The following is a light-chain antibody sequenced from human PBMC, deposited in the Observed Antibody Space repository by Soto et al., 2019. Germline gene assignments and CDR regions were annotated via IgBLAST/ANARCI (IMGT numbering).Light chain of an antibody. CDR2: TAS. Sequence: EIVLTQSPDTLSLSPGERATLSCRASVGVASNYLAWYQQKPGQAPRLLIYTASSRATGIPDRFSGSGSGTDFTLTVSRLEPEDFAVYYCQQYHWAPDTFGQGTRLEIK. J-gene: IGKJ5*01. V-gene: IGKV3-20*01. CDR1: VGVASNY. CDR3: QQYHWAPDT.